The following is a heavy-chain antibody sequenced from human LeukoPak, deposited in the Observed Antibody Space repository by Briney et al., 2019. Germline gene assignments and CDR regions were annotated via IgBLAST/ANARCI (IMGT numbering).Heavy chain of an antibody. CDR3: ARDLVVGAINWFDP. V-gene: IGHV1-69*06. CDR1: GGTFSSYA. D-gene: IGHD1-26*01. J-gene: IGHJ5*02. Sequence: SEKVSCKASGGTFSSYAISWVRQAPGQGLEWMGGIIPIFGTANYAQKFQGRVTITADKSTSTAYMELSSLRSEDTAVYYCARDLVVGAINWFDPWGQGTLVTVSS. CDR2: IIPIFGTA.